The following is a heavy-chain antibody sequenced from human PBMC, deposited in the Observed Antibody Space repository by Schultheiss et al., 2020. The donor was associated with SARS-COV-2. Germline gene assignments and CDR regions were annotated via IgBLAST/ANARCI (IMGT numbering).Heavy chain of an antibody. CDR3: ARGGFFEEGADAFDI. J-gene: IGHJ3*02. Sequence: SETLSLTCTVSGGSISSSSYYWGWIRQPPRKGLEWIGYIYYSGNTYFNPSLKSRVAISLDTSKNQFSLKLSSVTAADTAVYYCARGGFFEEGADAFDIWGQGTMVTVSS. D-gene: IGHD3-3*01. CDR1: GGSISSSSYY. CDR2: IYYSGNT. V-gene: IGHV4-31*03.